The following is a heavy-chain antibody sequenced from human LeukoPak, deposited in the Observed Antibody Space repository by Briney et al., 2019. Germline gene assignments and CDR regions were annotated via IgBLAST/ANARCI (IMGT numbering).Heavy chain of an antibody. V-gene: IGHV4-34*01. CDR1: GGSFSGYY. Sequence: PSETLSLTCAVYGGSFSGYYWSWIRQPPGKGLEWTGEINHSGSTNYNPSLKSRVTISVDTSKNQFSLKLSSVTAADTAVYYCASGVITFGGVIVYWGQGTLVTVSS. D-gene: IGHD3-16*02. CDR3: ASGVITFGGVIVY. J-gene: IGHJ4*02. CDR2: INHSGST.